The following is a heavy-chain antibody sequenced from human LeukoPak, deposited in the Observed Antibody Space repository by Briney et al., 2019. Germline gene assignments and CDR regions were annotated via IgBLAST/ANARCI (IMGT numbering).Heavy chain of an antibody. V-gene: IGHV4-4*07. CDR1: GGSISSYY. Sequence: PSETLSLTCTVSGGSISSYYWSWIRQPAGQGLEWIGRIYTSGSTNYNPSLRSRVTMSVDTSKNQFSLKLSSVTAADTAVYHCARGYCSGGSCLGYFDYWGQGTLVTVSS. CDR3: ARGYCSGGSCLGYFDY. J-gene: IGHJ4*02. CDR2: IYTSGST. D-gene: IGHD2-15*01.